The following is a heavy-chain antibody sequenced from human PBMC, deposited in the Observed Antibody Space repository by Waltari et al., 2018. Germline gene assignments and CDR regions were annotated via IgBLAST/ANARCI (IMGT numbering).Heavy chain of an antibody. D-gene: IGHD2-15*01. Sequence: QVRVVPSAPELNSARTSGEGFRIDRGHTLPGLSLHLRCLAARKGLEWMGRLDPKDGHVVHAQNFQGRVTMTEDSSTDTAYMELSSLRPEDTALYYCHLTGRNIVVMAGTSPSFHSYIDVWGRGTTVTVSS. J-gene: IGHJ6*03. CDR2: LDPKDGHV. CDR1: GHTLPGLS. CDR3: HLTGRNIVVMAGTSPSFHSYIDV. V-gene: IGHV1-24*01.